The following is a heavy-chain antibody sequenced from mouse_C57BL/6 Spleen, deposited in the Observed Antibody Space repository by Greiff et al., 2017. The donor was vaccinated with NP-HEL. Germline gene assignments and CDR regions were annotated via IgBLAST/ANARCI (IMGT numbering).Heavy chain of an antibody. CDR2: IDPSDSYT. Sequence: QVQLQQPGAELVMPGASVKLSCKASGYTFTSYWMHWVKQRPGQGLEWIGEIDPSDSYTNYNQKFKGKSTLTVDKSSSTAYMQLSSLTSEDSAVYYCARTTVVATSFYYAMGYWGQETSVTVSS. D-gene: IGHD1-1*01. CDR3: ARTTVVATSFYYAMGY. V-gene: IGHV1-69*01. J-gene: IGHJ4*01. CDR1: GYTFTSYW.